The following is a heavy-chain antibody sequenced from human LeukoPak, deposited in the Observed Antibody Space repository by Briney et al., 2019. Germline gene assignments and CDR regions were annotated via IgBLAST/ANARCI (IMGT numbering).Heavy chain of an antibody. Sequence: PSETLSLTCTVSGGSIGSYYWSWIRQPPGKGLEWIGYIYYSGSTNYNPSLKSRVTISVDTSKNQFSLKLSSVTAADTAVYYCARGRTSYYDYVWGSYRPHYGMDVWGQGTTVTVSS. CDR1: GGSIGSYY. J-gene: IGHJ6*02. CDR2: IYYSGST. CDR3: ARGRTSYYDYVWGSYRPHYGMDV. V-gene: IGHV4-59*01. D-gene: IGHD3-16*02.